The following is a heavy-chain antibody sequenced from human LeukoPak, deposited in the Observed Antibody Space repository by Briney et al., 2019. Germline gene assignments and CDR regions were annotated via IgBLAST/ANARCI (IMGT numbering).Heavy chain of an antibody. D-gene: IGHD3-22*01. CDR1: GGTFSSYA. CDR2: IIPIFGTA. Sequence: SVKVSCKASGGTFSSYAISWVRQAPGQGLVWMGGIIPIFGTANYAQKFQGRVTITADESTSTAYMELSSLRSEDTAVYYCARGQYYYDSSGYSLPDYWGQGTLVTVSS. CDR3: ARGQYYYDSSGYSLPDY. V-gene: IGHV1-69*13. J-gene: IGHJ4*02.